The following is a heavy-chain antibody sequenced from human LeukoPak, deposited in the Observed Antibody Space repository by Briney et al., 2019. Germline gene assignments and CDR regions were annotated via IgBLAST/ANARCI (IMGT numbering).Heavy chain of an antibody. Sequence: GGSLRLSCRTSGFTSGDYAMNWVRQAPGKGLEWVGFIRNKAYGGTTEYAASVKGRFTLSRDDSKSIAYLQMNSLKTEDTAVYYCAKDQFTMIVRAHDAFDIWGQGTMVTVSS. V-gene: IGHV3-49*04. CDR2: IRNKAYGGTT. D-gene: IGHD3-22*01. CDR3: AKDQFTMIVRAHDAFDI. CDR1: GFTSGDYA. J-gene: IGHJ3*02.